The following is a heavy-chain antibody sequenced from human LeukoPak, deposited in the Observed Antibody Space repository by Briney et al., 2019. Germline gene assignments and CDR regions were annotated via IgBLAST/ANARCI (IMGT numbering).Heavy chain of an antibody. D-gene: IGHD2-21*02. CDR1: GVSISSGGYS. CDR3: ARAGQCGGDCYSPYYFDY. CDR2: IYHSGST. Sequence: SETLSLTCAVSGVSISSGGYSWRWIRQPPGKGLEWIGYIYHSGSTYYNPSLKSRVTISVDRSKNQFSLKLSSVTAADTAVYYCARAGQCGGDCYSPYYFDYWGQGTLVTVSS. V-gene: IGHV4-30-2*01. J-gene: IGHJ4*02.